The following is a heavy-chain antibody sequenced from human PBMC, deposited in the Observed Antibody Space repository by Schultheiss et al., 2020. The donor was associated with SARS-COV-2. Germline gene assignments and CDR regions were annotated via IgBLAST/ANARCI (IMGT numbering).Heavy chain of an antibody. V-gene: IGHV3-7*03. CDR2: IKQDESEK. D-gene: IGHD3-9*01. CDR3: ARGKEYDIKYGMDV. CDR1: GFTFSSYW. J-gene: IGHJ6*02. Sequence: GGSLRLSCAASGFTFSSYWMSWVRQAPGKGLEWVANIKQDESEKYYVDSVKGRFTISRDNAKNSLYLQMNSLRAEDTAVYYCARGKEYDIKYGMDVWGQGTTVTVSS.